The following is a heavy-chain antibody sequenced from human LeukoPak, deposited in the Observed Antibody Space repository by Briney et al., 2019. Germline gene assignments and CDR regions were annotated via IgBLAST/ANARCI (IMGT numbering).Heavy chain of an antibody. CDR1: GFTFSSYA. D-gene: IGHD5-18*01. J-gene: IGHJ6*02. CDR3: ARGRKYSYGTYYYGLDV. Sequence: GGSLRLSCAASGFTFSSYAMSWVRQAPGKGLEWVSAISGSGGSTYYADSVKGRFTISRDNSKNTLYLQMNSLRAEDTAVYYCARGRKYSYGTYYYGLDVWGQGTTVTVCS. CDR2: ISGSGGST. V-gene: IGHV3-23*01.